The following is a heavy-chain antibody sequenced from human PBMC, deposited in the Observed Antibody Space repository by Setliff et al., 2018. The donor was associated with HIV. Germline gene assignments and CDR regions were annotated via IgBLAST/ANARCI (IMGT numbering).Heavy chain of an antibody. CDR3: ARDGGGSGWSLGEFDF. CDR1: GGSISGYY. Sequence: SETLSLTCSVSGGSISGYYWTWIRQPPGKGLEWIGYIYSSGSTNYNPSLKSRVTISVDTSKNQFSLKLSSVTAADTAVYYCARDGGGSGWSLGEFDFWGQGTLVTVSS. V-gene: IGHV4-4*09. D-gene: IGHD6-19*01. CDR2: IYSSGST. J-gene: IGHJ4*02.